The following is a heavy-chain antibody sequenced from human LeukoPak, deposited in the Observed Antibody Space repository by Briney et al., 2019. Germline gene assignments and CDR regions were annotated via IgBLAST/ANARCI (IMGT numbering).Heavy chain of an antibody. CDR3: AREVYDSSGFFDY. D-gene: IGHD3-22*01. J-gene: IGHJ4*02. CDR1: GFTFSDYY. Sequence: GGSLRLSCAASGFTFSDYYMIWIRQAPGKGLEWVSYISTSSTMYYADSVKGRFTISRDNAKNSLYLQMNRLRAEDTAVYYCAREVYDSSGFFDYWGQGTLVTVSS. CDR2: ISTSSTM. V-gene: IGHV3-69-1*01.